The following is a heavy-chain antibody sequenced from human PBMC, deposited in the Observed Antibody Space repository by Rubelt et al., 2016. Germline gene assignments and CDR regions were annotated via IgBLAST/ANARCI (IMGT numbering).Heavy chain of an antibody. Sequence: GKGLEWVSAISGSGGSTYYADSVKGRFTISRDNSKNTLYLQMNSLRAEDTAVYYCAKPSSRYGSPGYFDLWGRGTLVTVSS. J-gene: IGHJ2*01. CDR3: AKPSSRYGSPGYFDL. V-gene: IGHV3-23*01. CDR2: ISGSGGST. D-gene: IGHD4-17*01.